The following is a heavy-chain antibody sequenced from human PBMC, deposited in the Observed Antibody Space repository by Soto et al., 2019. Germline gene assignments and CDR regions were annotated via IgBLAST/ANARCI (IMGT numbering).Heavy chain of an antibody. CDR1: GGSISSYY. J-gene: IGHJ3*02. CDR2: IYYSGST. D-gene: IGHD2-15*01. CDR3: ARHLDYCSGGSCYSSDAFDI. V-gene: IGHV4-59*08. Sequence: SETLSLTCTVSGGSISSYYWSWIRQPPGKGLEWIGYIYYSGSTNYNPSLKSRVTISVDTSKDQLSLKLSSVTAADTAVYYCARHLDYCSGGSCYSSDAFDIWGQGTMVTVSS.